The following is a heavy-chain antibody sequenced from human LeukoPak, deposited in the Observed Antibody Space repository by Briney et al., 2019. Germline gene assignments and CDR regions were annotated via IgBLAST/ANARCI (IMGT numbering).Heavy chain of an antibody. V-gene: IGHV3-53*01. J-gene: IGHJ6*02. D-gene: IGHD1-1*01. Sequence: GGSLRLSCAASGFAVSGNYMSWVRQAPGKGLEWVSVIYTGGSTYYAESVKGRFTISRDNSKNTLYLQMNSLRAEDTAVYYCARDFPGTGGYYYYGMDVWGQGTTVTVSS. CDR3: ARDFPGTGGYYYYGMDV. CDR2: IYTGGST. CDR1: GFAVSGNY.